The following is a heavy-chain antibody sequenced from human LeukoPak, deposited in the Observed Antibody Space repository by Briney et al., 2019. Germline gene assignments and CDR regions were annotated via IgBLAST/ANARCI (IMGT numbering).Heavy chain of an antibody. D-gene: IGHD3-22*01. CDR2: IYYSGDT. Sequence: SETLSLTCTVSDGAITGFSWSWIRQPPGKGLEWIGYIYYSGDTNYNPSLQSRVTLSVDTSKNQFSLKLSSVTAADTAVYYCARYYYDSSGYYPYYYYYMDVWGKGTTVTISS. V-gene: IGHV4-59*01. J-gene: IGHJ6*03. CDR3: ARYYYDSSGYYPYYYYYMDV. CDR1: DGAITGFS.